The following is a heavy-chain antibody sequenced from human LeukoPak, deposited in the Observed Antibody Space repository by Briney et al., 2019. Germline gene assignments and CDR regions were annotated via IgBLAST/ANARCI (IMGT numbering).Heavy chain of an antibody. CDR3: ARALDCTNGVCGFDY. V-gene: IGHV3-21*01. D-gene: IGHD2-8*01. Sequence: GGSLRLSCAASGFTFRSYSMNWVRQAPGKGLEWVSSISGCTTYIYYADSVKGRFTISRDNTKNSLYLQMNSLRAEDTAVYYCARALDCTNGVCGFDYWGQGTLVTVSS. CDR2: ISGCTTYI. J-gene: IGHJ4*02. CDR1: GFTFRSYS.